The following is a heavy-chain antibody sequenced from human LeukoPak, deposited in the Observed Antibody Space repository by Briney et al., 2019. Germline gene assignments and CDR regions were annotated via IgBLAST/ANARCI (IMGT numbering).Heavy chain of an antibody. J-gene: IGHJ5*02. D-gene: IGHD6-19*01. Sequence: GGSLRLSCAASEFTLSNHYMNWVRQAPGKGLEWVANIKQDGSEKYYVDSVKGRFTISRDNAKNSLYLQMNSLRAEDTAVYYCARDLYSSGWYGYNWFDPWAREPWSPSPQ. V-gene: IGHV3-7*03. CDR2: IKQDGSEK. CDR3: ARDLYSSGWYGYNWFDP. CDR1: EFTLSNHY.